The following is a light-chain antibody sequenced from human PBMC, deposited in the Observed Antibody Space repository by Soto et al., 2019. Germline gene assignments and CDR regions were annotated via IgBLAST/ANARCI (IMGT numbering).Light chain of an antibody. V-gene: IGKV1-39*01. CDR1: QSISNY. Sequence: DIQMTQSPSSLSASVGDRVTITCRASQSISNYLNWYQQKPGKAPKLLIYAASSLQSGVPSRFSGSGSGTDFTLTIRSLQPEDFATNYCLQSNRIPVTFGGGTKVEIK. J-gene: IGKJ4*01. CDR3: LQSNRIPVT. CDR2: AAS.